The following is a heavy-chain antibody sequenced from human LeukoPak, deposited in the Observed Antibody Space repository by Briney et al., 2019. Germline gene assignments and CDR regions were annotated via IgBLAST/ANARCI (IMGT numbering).Heavy chain of an antibody. V-gene: IGHV3-11*04. D-gene: IGHD6-13*01. Sequence: GGSLRLSCAASGFTFSDYYMSWIRQAPGKGLEWVAYISSSGSTIYYASFVKGRFTIARDNAKNSLYLQMNSLRAEDTAVYYCAREGQQLVLDYWGQGTLVTVSS. CDR2: ISSSGSTI. J-gene: IGHJ4*02. CDR3: AREGQQLVLDY. CDR1: GFTFSDYY.